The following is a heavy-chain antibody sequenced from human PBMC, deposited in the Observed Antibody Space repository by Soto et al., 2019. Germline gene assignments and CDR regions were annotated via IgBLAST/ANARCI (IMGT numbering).Heavy chain of an antibody. D-gene: IGHD1-1*01. J-gene: IGHJ6*02. CDR3: ARPGNKYRASGYYYEMDV. CDR1: GFSLNTYW. CDR2: IFPGDSDT. Sequence: GESLKISCKASGFSLNTYWIAWVRQMPGKGLEWMGAIFPGDSDTKYSPSFEGQVTISADRSTSTAFVQWDSLRASDSAIYFCARPGNKYRASGYYYEMDVWGPGTTVTVSS. V-gene: IGHV5-51*01.